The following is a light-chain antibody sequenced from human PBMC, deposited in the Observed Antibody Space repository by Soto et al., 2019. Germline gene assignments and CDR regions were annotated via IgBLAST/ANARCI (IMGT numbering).Light chain of an antibody. J-gene: IGKJ2*01. CDR2: DAS. Sequence: DIQMTQSPSTLSASVGDRVTITCRASQSISSWLAWYQQKPGKAPKLLIYDASSLESGVPSRFSGSGSGTEFTLTISSLQPDDFATYYCQQYNSYSVNTLGQGTKLEIK. V-gene: IGKV1-5*01. CDR1: QSISSW. CDR3: QQYNSYSVNT.